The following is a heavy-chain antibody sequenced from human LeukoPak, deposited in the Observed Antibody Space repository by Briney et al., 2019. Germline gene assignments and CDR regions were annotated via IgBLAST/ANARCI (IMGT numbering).Heavy chain of an antibody. V-gene: IGHV3-21*01. D-gene: IGHD3-3*01. J-gene: IGHJ5*02. CDR3: ARGREIRFLEWLEYNWFDP. CDR1: GFTFSSYS. CDR2: ISSSSSYI. Sequence: AGGSLRLSCAASGFTFSSYSMNWVRQAPGKGLEWVSSISSSSSYIYYADSVKGRFTISRDNAKNSLYLQMNSLRAEDTAVYYCARGREIRFLEWLEYNWFDPWGQGTLVTVSS.